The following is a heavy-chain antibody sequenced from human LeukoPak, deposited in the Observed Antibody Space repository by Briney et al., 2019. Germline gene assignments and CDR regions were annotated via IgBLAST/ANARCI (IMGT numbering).Heavy chain of an antibody. Sequence: GGSLRLSCAASGFTFSSYSMNWVCQAPGKGLEWVSSISSSSSYIYYADSVKGRFTISRDNAKNSLYLQMNSLRAEDTAVYYCARDHEYYDYVWGSYRTTDFDYWGQGTLVTVSS. CDR3: ARDHEYYDYVWGSYRTTDFDY. D-gene: IGHD3-16*02. CDR2: ISSSSSYI. J-gene: IGHJ4*02. CDR1: GFTFSSYS. V-gene: IGHV3-21*01.